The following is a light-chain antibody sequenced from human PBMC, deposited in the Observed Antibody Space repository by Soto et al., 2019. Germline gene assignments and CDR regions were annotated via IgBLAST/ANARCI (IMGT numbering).Light chain of an antibody. J-gene: IGLJ1*01. CDR1: SSDVGAYNY. V-gene: IGLV2-14*01. CDR2: DVS. CDR3: YSYTSSSTYV. Sequence: QSVLTQPASVSGSPGQSVTISCTRTSSDVGAYNYVSWYQQHPAKVPKLMIYDVSNRPSGASDRFSGSKSGNTASLTISGLQAEDEADYYCYSYTSSSTYVFGTGTKVTVL.